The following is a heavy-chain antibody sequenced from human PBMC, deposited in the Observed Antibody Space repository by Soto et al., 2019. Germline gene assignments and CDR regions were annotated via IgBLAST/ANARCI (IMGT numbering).Heavy chain of an antibody. CDR2: IYYSGST. D-gene: IGHD6-13*01. CDR1: GGSISSGGYY. J-gene: IGHJ5*02. Sequence: SETLSLTCTVSGGSISSGGYYWSWIRQHPGKGLEWIGYIYYSGSTYYNPSLKSRVTISVDTSKNQFSLKLSSVTAADTAVYYCARGSGSSSWYKCWFDPWGQGTLVTVSS. CDR3: ARGSGSSSWYKCWFDP. V-gene: IGHV4-31*03.